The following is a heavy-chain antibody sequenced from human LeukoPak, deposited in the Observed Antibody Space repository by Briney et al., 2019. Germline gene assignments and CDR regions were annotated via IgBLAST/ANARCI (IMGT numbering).Heavy chain of an antibody. J-gene: IGHJ4*02. CDR2: IYHSGST. Sequence: SQTLSLTCTVSGYSISSGYYWGWIRQPPGKGLEWIGSIYHSGSTYYNPSLKSRVTISVDTSKNQFSLKLSSVTAADTAVYYCARDTREWLCGDCYALYDYWGQGTLVTVSS. D-gene: IGHD2-21*02. V-gene: IGHV4-38-2*02. CDR1: GYSISSGYY. CDR3: ARDTREWLCGDCYALYDY.